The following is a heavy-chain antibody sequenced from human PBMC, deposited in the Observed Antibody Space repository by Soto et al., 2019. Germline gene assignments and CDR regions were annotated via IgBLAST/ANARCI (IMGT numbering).Heavy chain of an antibody. CDR2: IKSKTDGGTT. V-gene: IGHV3-15*01. D-gene: IGHD3-9*01. Sequence: GGSLRLSCAASGFTFSNAWMSWVRQAPGKGLEWVGRIKSKTDGGTTDYAAPVKGRFTISRDDSKNTLYLQMNSLKTEDTAVYFCVRDVGATEVVPFDVWGRGTLVTV. CDR3: VRDVGATEVVPFDV. CDR1: GFTFSNAW. J-gene: IGHJ4*02.